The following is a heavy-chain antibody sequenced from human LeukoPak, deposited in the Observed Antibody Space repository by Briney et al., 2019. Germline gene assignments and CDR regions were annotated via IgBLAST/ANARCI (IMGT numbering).Heavy chain of an antibody. D-gene: IGHD2-15*01. Sequence: SETLSLTCTVSGGSVSSSSYYWGWIRQPPGKGLEWIGSIYYSGSTYYNPSLKSRVTISVDTSKNQFSLKLSSVTAADTAVYYCARTTEGYCRGRSCYSYYYYMDVWGKGTTVTVSS. CDR2: IYYSGST. V-gene: IGHV4-39*07. CDR3: ARTTEGYCRGRSCYSYYYYMDV. CDR1: GGSVSSSSYY. J-gene: IGHJ6*03.